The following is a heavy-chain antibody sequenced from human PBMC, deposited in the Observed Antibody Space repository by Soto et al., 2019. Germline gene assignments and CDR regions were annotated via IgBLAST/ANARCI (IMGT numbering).Heavy chain of an antibody. CDR2: IGGGSGST. V-gene: IGHV3-23*01. D-gene: IGHD6-13*01. CDR1: GFTFTNYA. Sequence: EVQLLESGGGFVQPGGSLRLSCAASGFTFTNYALSWVRQAPGKGLEWVSTIGGGSGSTSYADSVKGRFSISRENSKNTLYLQMSSLRAQDTAVYYCASRMYSTSWYYFVSWGQGTLVTVS. CDR3: ASRMYSTSWYYFVS. J-gene: IGHJ4*02.